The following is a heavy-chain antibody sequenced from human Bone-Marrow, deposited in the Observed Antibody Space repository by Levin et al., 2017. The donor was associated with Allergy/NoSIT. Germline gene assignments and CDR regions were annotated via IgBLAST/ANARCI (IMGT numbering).Heavy chain of an antibody. J-gene: IGHJ4*02. CDR3: AKDRGANVGSYSHFDC. Sequence: PGGSLRLSCEASGFTFDDYAIHWVRQAPGKGLEWVSGIGWNSGTLGYADSVKGRFIISRDNAKNSVSLEMSSLRADDTALYYCAKDRGANVGSYSHFDCWGQGSLVTVSS. CDR1: GFTFDDYA. CDR2: IGWNSGTL. D-gene: IGHD3-22*01. V-gene: IGHV3-9*01.